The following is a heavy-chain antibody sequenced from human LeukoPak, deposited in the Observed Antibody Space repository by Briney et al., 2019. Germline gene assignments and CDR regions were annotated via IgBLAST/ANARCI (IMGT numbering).Heavy chain of an antibody. J-gene: IGHJ3*02. CDR3: AKDGVSSSVWAFDI. CDR1: GFTFSSYG. D-gene: IGHD3-10*01. CDR2: ISYDGSNK. V-gene: IGHV3-30*18. Sequence: PGRSLRLSCAASGFTFSSYGMHWVRQAPGKGLEWVAVISYDGSNKYYADSVKGRFTISRDNSKNTLYLYMNSLRAEDSAVFYCAKDGVSSSVWAFDIWGQGTMVTVSS.